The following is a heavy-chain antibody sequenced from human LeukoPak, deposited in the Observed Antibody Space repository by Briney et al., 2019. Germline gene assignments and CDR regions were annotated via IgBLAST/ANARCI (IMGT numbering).Heavy chain of an antibody. CDR2: ISFDGSNK. Sequence: PGGSLRLYCAAAGFTFSSYAMHWVRQAPGKGREGGAVISFDGSNKYYAYSVKGRFTIYRDNSKNTLYLQMNSLRAEDTAVYYFARLIVGATMVNDDFFDYWGQGTLVTVFS. CDR1: GFTFSSYA. CDR3: ARLIVGATMVNDDFFDY. D-gene: IGHD1-26*01. J-gene: IGHJ4*02. V-gene: IGHV3-30*04.